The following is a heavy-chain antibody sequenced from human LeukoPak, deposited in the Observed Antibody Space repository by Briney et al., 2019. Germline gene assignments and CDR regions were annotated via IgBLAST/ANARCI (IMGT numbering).Heavy chain of an antibody. J-gene: IGHJ4*02. CDR1: GFTFITSE. D-gene: IGHD2-15*01. V-gene: IGHV3-48*03. Sequence: GGSLRFSCAASGFTFITSEMKRVRQAPGKGLEWLSYISSGAITIHYADSVKGRFTISRDNAKKSLYLQMNSLRAEDTAVYYCATIGGFPDYWGQGTLVTVSS. CDR3: ATIGGFPDY. CDR2: ISSGAITI.